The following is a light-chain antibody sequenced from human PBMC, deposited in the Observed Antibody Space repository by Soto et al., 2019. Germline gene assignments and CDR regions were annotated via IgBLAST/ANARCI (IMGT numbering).Light chain of an antibody. CDR2: GAS. CDR1: QGVTRD. CDR3: QQYNKWPIT. V-gene: IGKV3-15*01. J-gene: IGKJ4*01. Sequence: EIVLTQSPATLSVSPGERATLSCRASQGVTRDLAWYQHKPGQAPRLIIYGASTGATGIPARFSGSGSGTEFTLTIDSLQSEDFTIYYCQQYNKWPITFGGGTKVDIK.